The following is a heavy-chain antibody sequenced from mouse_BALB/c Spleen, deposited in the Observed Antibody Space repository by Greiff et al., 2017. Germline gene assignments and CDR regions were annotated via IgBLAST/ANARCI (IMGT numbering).Heavy chain of an antibody. J-gene: IGHJ4*01. CDR1: GYTFTSYW. CDR2: IYPSDSYT. D-gene: IGHD5-5*01. V-gene: IGHV1-69*02. Sequence: QVQLQQPGAELVRPGASVKLSCKASGYTFTSYWINWVKQRPGQGLEWIGNIYPSDSYTNYNQKFKDKATLTVDKSSSTAYMQRSSPTSEDYAVYYCTSYRDAMDYWGQGTSVTVSS. CDR3: TSYRDAMDY.